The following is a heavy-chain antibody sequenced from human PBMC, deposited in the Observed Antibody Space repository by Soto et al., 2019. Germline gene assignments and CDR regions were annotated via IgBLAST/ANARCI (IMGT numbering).Heavy chain of an antibody. Sequence: QVQLQESGPGLVKPSQTLSLTCTVSGGSISSGGYYWSWIRQHPGEGLEWIGYIYYSGSTYYTPSLKRRVIISVDTSKKQFSQRLSSVTAADTAVYYCARESVTKVRGVIGFDPWGQVTPVTVAS. CDR2: IYYSGST. V-gene: IGHV4-31*03. D-gene: IGHD3-10*01. J-gene: IGHJ5*02. CDR3: ARESVTKVRGVIGFDP. CDR1: GGSISSGGYY.